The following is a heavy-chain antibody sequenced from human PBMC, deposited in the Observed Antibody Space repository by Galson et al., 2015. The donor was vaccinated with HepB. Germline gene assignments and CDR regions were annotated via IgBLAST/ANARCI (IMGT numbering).Heavy chain of an antibody. Sequence: SLRLSCAASGFTFSSYAMHWVRQAPGKGLEYVSAISSNGGSTYYADSVKGRFTISRDNSKNTLYLQMSSLRAEDTAVYYCVRGFWSGYAYFGYWGQGTLVTVSS. J-gene: IGHJ4*02. CDR1: GFTFSSYA. CDR2: ISSNGGST. V-gene: IGHV3-64D*06. CDR3: VRGFWSGYAYFGY. D-gene: IGHD3-3*01.